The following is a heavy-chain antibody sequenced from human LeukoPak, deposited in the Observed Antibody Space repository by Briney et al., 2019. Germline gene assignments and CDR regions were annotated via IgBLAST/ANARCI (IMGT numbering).Heavy chain of an antibody. CDR1: GYTFTSYD. CDR3: ARGQYDFWSGYKNWFDP. D-gene: IGHD3-3*01. V-gene: IGHV1-8*01. J-gene: IGHJ5*02. Sequence: GASVKVSCKASGYTFTSYDINWVRQATGQGLEWMGWMNPNSGNTGYAQKFQGRVTMTRNTSISTAYMELNSLRSEDTAVYYCARGQYDFWSGYKNWFDPWGQGTLVTVSS. CDR2: MNPNSGNT.